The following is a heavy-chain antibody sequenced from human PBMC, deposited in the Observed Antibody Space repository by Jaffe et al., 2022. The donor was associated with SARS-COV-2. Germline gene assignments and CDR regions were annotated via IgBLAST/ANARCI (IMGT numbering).Heavy chain of an antibody. CDR1: GGSFSGYY. D-gene: IGHD6-19*01. V-gene: IGHV4-34*01. Sequence: QVQLQQWGAGLLKPSETLSLTCAVYGGSFSGYYWSWIRQPPGKGLEWIGEINHSGSTNYNPSLKSRVTISVDTSKNQFSLKLSSVTAADTAVYYCARDPIAVAGTSAAFDIWGQGTMVTVSS. J-gene: IGHJ3*02. CDR3: ARDPIAVAGTSAAFDI. CDR2: INHSGST.